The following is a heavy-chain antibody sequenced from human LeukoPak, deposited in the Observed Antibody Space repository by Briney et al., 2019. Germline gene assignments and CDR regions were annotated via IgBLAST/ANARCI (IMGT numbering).Heavy chain of an antibody. CDR3: ATVWFGESPFDY. V-gene: IGHV1-24*01. CDR1: GYTLTELS. CDR2: FDPEDGET. D-gene: IGHD3-10*01. Sequence: ASVKVSCKVSGYTLTELSMHWVRQAPGKGLEWMGGFDPEDGETIYAQKFQGRVTMTEDTSTDTAYMELSSLRSEGTAVYYCATVWFGESPFDYWGQGTLVTVSS. J-gene: IGHJ4*02.